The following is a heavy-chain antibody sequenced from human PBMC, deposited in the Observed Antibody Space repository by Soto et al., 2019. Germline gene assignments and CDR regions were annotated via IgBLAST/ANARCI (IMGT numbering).Heavy chain of an antibody. CDR2: IIPIFGTA. Sequence: SVKVSCKASGGTFSSYAISWVRQAPGQGLEWMGGIIPIFGTANYAQKFQGRVTITADESTSTAYMELSSLRSEDTAVYYCATVCGSCIYFDYWGQGTLVTVSS. D-gene: IGHD2-15*01. J-gene: IGHJ4*02. CDR1: GGTFSSYA. CDR3: ATVCGSCIYFDY. V-gene: IGHV1-69*13.